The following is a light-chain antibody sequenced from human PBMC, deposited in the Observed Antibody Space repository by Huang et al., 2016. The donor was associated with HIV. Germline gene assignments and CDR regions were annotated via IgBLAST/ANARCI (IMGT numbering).Light chain of an antibody. V-gene: IGKV3-20*01. CDR3: QQYDDSPWT. J-gene: IGKJ1*01. Sequence: EIVLTQSPGTLSLSPGERATLSCRASQPFSSSYLAWYQQKPAQAPRLLIDRASSRATGIPDRFSGSVSGTDFTLTISRLEPEDFAVYYCQQYDDSPWTFGQGTKVEI. CDR2: RAS. CDR1: QPFSSSY.